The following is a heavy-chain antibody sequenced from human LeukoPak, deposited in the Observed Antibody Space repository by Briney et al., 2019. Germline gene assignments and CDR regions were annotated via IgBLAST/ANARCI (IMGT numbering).Heavy chain of an antibody. CDR2: ISWDSGSS. Sequence: GRSLRLSCAASGFSLDDYAMHWVRQAPGKGLAWVSSISWDSGSSVYAGSVKGRFTISRDNAKNSLYLQMNSLRPEDTALYYCVKHLRLDLHLDTFDAWGQGTMVTVSS. D-gene: IGHD5-12*01. CDR3: VKHLRLDLHLDTFDA. V-gene: IGHV3-9*01. J-gene: IGHJ3*01. CDR1: GFSLDDYA.